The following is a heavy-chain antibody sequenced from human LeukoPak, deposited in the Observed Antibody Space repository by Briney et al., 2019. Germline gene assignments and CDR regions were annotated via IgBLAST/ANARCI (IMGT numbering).Heavy chain of an antibody. CDR2: ISLSGQT. CDR1: GCSIRSTNW. Sequence: PSETLSLTCGASGCSIRSTNWWSWVRQPPGQGLEWIGEISLSGQTNYSPSLNGRVTMSLDESRNQLSLNLTSVTAADTALYYCSRESGAFCPFGYWGQGTLVIVPP. CDR3: SRESGAFCPFGY. V-gene: IGHV4/OR15-8*02. D-gene: IGHD1-26*01. J-gene: IGHJ4*02.